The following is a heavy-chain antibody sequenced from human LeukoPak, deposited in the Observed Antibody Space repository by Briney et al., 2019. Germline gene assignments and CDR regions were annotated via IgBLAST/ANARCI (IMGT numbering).Heavy chain of an antibody. CDR3: ARGDFGDSIDS. Sequence: GGSLRRSCAASGFTFSSYWRSWVRQAPGKGLEWVANIKQDGSEKYYVDSVKGRFTISRDNAKNSLYLQMNSLRPEDTAVYYCARGDFGDSIDSWGQGTLVTVSS. J-gene: IGHJ4*02. CDR1: GFTFSSYW. CDR2: IKQDGSEK. V-gene: IGHV3-7*02. D-gene: IGHD4-17*01.